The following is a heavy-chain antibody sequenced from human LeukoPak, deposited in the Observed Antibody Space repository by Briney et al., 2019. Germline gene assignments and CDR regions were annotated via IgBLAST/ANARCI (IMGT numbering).Heavy chain of an antibody. J-gene: IGHJ4*02. CDR3: ARRVTSTWQWDY. CDR1: RSNISGYG. D-gene: IGHD6-13*01. Sequence: SCAANRSNISGYGKSVDREGRRMRKKKVSYISTSSSAINYADSVKGRFTISRDNAKNSLYLRMNSLRDEDTAVYYCARRVTSTWQWDYWGQGTLVTVSS. CDR2: ISTSSSAI. V-gene: IGHV3-48*02.